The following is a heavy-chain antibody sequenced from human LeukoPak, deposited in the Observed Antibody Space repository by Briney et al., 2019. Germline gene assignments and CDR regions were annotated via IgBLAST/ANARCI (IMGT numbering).Heavy chain of an antibody. V-gene: IGHV1-2*02. J-gene: IGHJ3*02. CDR1: GYTFTGYY. CDR3: ASGREYYGSGSHDDAFDI. D-gene: IGHD3-10*01. Sequence: ASVKVTCKASGYTFTGYYMHWVRQAPGQGLEWMGWINPNSGGTNYAQKFQGRVTMTRDTSISTAYMELSRLRSDDTAVYYCASGREYYGSGSHDDAFDIWGQGTMVTVSS. CDR2: INPNSGGT.